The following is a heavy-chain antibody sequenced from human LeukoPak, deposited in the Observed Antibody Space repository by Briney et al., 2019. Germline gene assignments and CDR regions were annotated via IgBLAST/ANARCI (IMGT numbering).Heavy chain of an antibody. CDR3: AREEGAIVVVPAAPSWFDP. CDR2: IIPIFGTA. V-gene: IGHV1-69*13. Sequence: SVKVSCKASGGTFSSYAISWVRQAPGQGLEWMGGIIPIFGTANYAQKFQGRVTITADESTSTAYMELSSLRSEDTAVYYCAREEGAIVVVPAAPSWFDPWGQRTLVTVSS. CDR1: GGTFSSYA. J-gene: IGHJ5*02. D-gene: IGHD2-2*01.